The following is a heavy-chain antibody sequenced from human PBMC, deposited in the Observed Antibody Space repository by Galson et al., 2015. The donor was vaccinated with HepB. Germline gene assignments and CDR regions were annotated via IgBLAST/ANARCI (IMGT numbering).Heavy chain of an antibody. J-gene: IGHJ4*02. Sequence: SVKVSCKASGGTFSNYTISWVRQAPGQGLEWMGRIIPILGIANYAQKFQGRVTITADKSTSTAYMELSSLRSEDTAVYYCARGAVAGTPFRFDYWGQGTLVTVSS. CDR1: GGTFSNYT. V-gene: IGHV1-69*02. CDR2: IIPILGIA. CDR3: ARGAVAGTPFRFDY. D-gene: IGHD6-19*01.